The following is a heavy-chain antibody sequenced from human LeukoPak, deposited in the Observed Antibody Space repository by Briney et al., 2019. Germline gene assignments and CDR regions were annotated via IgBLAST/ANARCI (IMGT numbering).Heavy chain of an antibody. CDR1: GGSISSTSYY. Sequence: SETLSLTCTVSGGSISSTSYYWGWIRQSPGKGLEWIGVISYSGSTYYNPSLKSRVTISVDTSKNQFSLKLTSVTAADTAVYYCGRVILGEAKSPIDCWGQGTLVTVSS. J-gene: IGHJ4*02. CDR2: ISYSGST. V-gene: IGHV4-39*01. D-gene: IGHD3-10*01. CDR3: GRVILGEAKSPIDC.